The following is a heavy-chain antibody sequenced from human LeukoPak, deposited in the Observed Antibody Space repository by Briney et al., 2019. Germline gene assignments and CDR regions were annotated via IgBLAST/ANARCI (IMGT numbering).Heavy chain of an antibody. D-gene: IGHD5-24*01. CDR3: ARHSSDGYNYWFDP. J-gene: IGHJ5*02. CDR2: IYPGDSDT. CDR1: GYSFTNYW. V-gene: IGHV5-51*01. Sequence: GESLKISCKGSGYSFTNYWIGWVRQMPGKGLEWMGMIYPGDSDTRYSPSFQGQVTISTDKSISTAYLQWSSLKASDTAMYYCARHSSDGYNYWFDPWGQGTLVTVSS.